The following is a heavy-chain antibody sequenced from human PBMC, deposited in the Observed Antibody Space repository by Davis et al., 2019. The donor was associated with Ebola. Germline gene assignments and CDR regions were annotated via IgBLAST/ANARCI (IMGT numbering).Heavy chain of an antibody. V-gene: IGHV1-69*04. J-gene: IGHJ4*02. CDR1: SNTFTSYG. Sequence: AASVKVSCKAASNTFTSYGISWVRQAPGQGLEWMGRIIPILGIANYAQKFQGRVTITADKSTSTAYMELSSLRSEDTAVYYCARDPGGGVTPYWGQGTLVTVSS. D-gene: IGHD3-16*01. CDR3: ARDPGGGVTPY. CDR2: IIPILGIA.